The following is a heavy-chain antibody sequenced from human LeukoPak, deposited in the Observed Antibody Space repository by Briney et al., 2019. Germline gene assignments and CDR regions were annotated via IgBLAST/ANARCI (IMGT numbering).Heavy chain of an antibody. CDR2: ISYCGGNK. D-gene: IGHD6-19*01. CDR3: ARPTYSSGWYLSGGWT. V-gene: IGHV3-30*04. CDR1: GFTFSSYA. Sequence: GGSLRLSCAASGFTFSSYAVHWVRQAPGKGLGGVAVISYCGGNKYYTDSVKGRFTISRDNSKNTLYLQMTSLRAEDTAVYYCARPTYSSGWYLSGGWTWGQGTLVSVSS. J-gene: IGHJ5*02.